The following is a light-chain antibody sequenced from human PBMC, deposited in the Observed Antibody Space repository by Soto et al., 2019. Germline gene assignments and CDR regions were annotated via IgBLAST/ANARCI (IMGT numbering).Light chain of an antibody. Sequence: DIQMTQSPSSLSASVGDRVTITCRASQGIKNNLGCFHQKPGKAPKRLIFATSTLQSGVPSRFSGSGSGTEFTLTITSLQPEDFATYYCLQYYDYPWTFGQGTKGDI. V-gene: IGKV1-17*01. CDR2: ATS. J-gene: IGKJ1*01. CDR1: QGIKNN. CDR3: LQYYDYPWT.